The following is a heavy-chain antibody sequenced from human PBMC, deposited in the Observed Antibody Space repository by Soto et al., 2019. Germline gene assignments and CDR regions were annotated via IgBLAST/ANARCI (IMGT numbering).Heavy chain of an antibody. CDR3: AKEVSLGSIVDVGY. CDR2: ISRSGRSS. J-gene: IGHJ4*02. V-gene: IGHV3-23*01. Sequence: LRLSCAAAGFTFSIFALSWVRQSPGKGLESVSAISRSGRSSYYADAVKGRLPISRDTSVAPLYLQIKSLRVEDTAIYYCAKEVSLGSIVDVGYWSQGAL. CDR1: GFTFSIFA. D-gene: IGHD3-10*01.